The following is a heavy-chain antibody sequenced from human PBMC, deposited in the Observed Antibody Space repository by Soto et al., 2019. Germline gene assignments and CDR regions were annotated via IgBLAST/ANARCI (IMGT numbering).Heavy chain of an antibody. CDR2: ISGSGGST. J-gene: IGHJ4*02. Sequence: EVQLLESGGGLVQPGGSLRLSCAASGFTFSSYAMSWVRQAPGKGLEWVSAISGSGGSTYYADSVKGRFTISRDNSKNTLDLQMNSLRADDTAVYYCAKDRGFRTPDPSTVDCWGQGTLVTVSS. V-gene: IGHV3-23*01. CDR1: GFTFSSYA. D-gene: IGHD4-4*01. CDR3: AKDRGFRTPDPSTVDC.